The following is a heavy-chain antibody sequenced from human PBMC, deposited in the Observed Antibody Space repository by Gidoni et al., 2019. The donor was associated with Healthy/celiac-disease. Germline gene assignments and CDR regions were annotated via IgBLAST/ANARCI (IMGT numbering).Heavy chain of an antibody. J-gene: IGHJ6*02. D-gene: IGHD2-21*02. Sequence: EVQLVESGGGLVQPGRSLRLSCAASGFTFEDYAMHWVRQAPGKGLELVSGISWNSCSIGYADSVKGRFTISRDNAKNSLYLQMNSLRAEDTALYYCAKGASAAAPNPGDPEAYYGMDVWGQGTTVTVSS. CDR1: GFTFEDYA. V-gene: IGHV3-9*01. CDR2: ISWNSCSI. CDR3: AKGASAAAPNPGDPEAYYGMDV.